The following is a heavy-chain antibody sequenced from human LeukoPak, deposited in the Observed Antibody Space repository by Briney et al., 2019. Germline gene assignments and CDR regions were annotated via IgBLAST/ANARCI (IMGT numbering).Heavy chain of an antibody. D-gene: IGHD1-26*01. CDR3: AGESLRGSETDY. V-gene: IGHV3-33*01. CDR1: GFTFSNYG. Sequence: GGSLRLSCAASGFTFSNYGMHWVRQAPGKGLEWVAVIWYDGSNKDYADSVQGRFTISRDNSKNTLFLQMNSLRAEDTAVYYCAGESLRGSETDYWGQGTLVTVSS. CDR2: IWYDGSNK. J-gene: IGHJ4*02.